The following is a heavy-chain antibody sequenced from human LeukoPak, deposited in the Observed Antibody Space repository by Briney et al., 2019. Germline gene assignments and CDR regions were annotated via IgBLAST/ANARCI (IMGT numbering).Heavy chain of an antibody. CDR3: ARVSPRGGWNHGAFDY. Sequence: SETLSLTCAVYGGSYSGYYWSWIRQPPGKGLECIGEINHSGSTNYNPSLKSRVTISVDTSKNQFSLKLSSVTAADTAVYNCARVSPRGGWNHGAFDYWGQGTLVTVSS. J-gene: IGHJ4*02. CDR1: GGSYSGYY. D-gene: IGHD1-14*01. CDR2: INHSGST. V-gene: IGHV4-34*01.